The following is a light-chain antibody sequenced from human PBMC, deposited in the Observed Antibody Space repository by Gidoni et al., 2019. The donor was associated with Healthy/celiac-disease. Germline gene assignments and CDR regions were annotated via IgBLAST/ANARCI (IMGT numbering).Light chain of an antibody. CDR2: DVS. V-gene: IGLV2-14*03. Sequence: QSALTQPAPVSRSPGQSITISCTGTSSDVGGYNYVSWYQQHPGKAPKLMIYDVSNRPSGVSNRFSGSKSGNTASLTISGLQAEDEADYYCSSYTSSSTSYVVFGGGTKLTVL. CDR3: SSYTSSSTSYVV. J-gene: IGLJ2*01. CDR1: SSDVGGYNY.